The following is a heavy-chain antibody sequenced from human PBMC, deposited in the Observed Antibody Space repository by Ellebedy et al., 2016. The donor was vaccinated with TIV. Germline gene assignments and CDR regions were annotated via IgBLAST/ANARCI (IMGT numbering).Heavy chain of an antibody. Sequence: AASVKVSCKASGYTFTASYLHWVRQAPGQGLEWMGWINPNSGGTTYAQSFQGRLTMTRDTSINTAYMELRRLRSDDTAVYYCARDLSVNWFDPWGRGTLVTVSS. CDR2: INPNSGGT. D-gene: IGHD5/OR15-5a*01. V-gene: IGHV1-2*02. CDR1: GYTFTASY. J-gene: IGHJ5*02. CDR3: ARDLSVNWFDP.